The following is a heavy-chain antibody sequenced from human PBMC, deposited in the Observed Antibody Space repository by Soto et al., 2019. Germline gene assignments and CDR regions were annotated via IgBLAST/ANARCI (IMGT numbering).Heavy chain of an antibody. CDR3: ARDLGYYYDSSGFDY. CDR1: GYTFTSYG. Sequence: ASVKVSCKASGYTFTSYGISWVRQAPGQGLEWMGWISAYNGNTNYAQKLQGRVTMTTDTSTSTAYMELSRLRSDDTAVYYCARDLGYYYDSSGFDYWGQGTLVTVSS. D-gene: IGHD3-22*01. CDR2: ISAYNGNT. V-gene: IGHV1-18*01. J-gene: IGHJ4*02.